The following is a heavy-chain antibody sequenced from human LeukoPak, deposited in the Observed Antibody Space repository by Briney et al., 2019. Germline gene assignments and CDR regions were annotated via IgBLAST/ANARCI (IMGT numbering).Heavy chain of an antibody. CDR3: AREQDSGYDYLGY. CDR2: ISYDGSNK. V-gene: IGHV3-30*04. Sequence: GGSLRLSCAASGFTFSSYAMHWVRQAPGKGLEWVAVISYDGSNKYYADSVKGRFTISRDNSKNTLYLQMNSLRAEDTAVYYCAREQDSGYDYLGYWGQGTLVTVSS. CDR1: GFTFSSYA. D-gene: IGHD5-12*01. J-gene: IGHJ4*02.